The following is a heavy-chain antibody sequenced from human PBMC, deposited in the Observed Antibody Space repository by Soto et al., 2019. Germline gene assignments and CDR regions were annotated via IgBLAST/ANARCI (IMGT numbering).Heavy chain of an antibody. D-gene: IGHD3-16*01. CDR3: AKGILSATIGPYAMDV. CDR1: GFAFRSYA. CDR2: ISYDGGNI. Sequence: PGGSLRLSCEASGFAFRSYAMHWVRQAPGKGLEWAGVISYDGGNIYYADSVKGRFTISRDNSKNTLYVQVNSLRPEDTAVYYCAKGILSATIGPYAMDVWGQGTTVTVSS. V-gene: IGHV3-30*18. J-gene: IGHJ6*02.